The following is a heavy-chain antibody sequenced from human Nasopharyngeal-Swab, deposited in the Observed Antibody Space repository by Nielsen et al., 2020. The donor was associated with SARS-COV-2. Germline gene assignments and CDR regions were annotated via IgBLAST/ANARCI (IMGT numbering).Heavy chain of an antibody. V-gene: IGHV3-48*03. D-gene: IGHD1-26*01. CDR3: ARGRARIVGATDFDY. CDR2: ISSSGSTI. J-gene: IGHJ4*02. CDR1: GFTFSSYE. Sequence: GESLKISCAASGFTFSSYEMNWVRQAPGKGLEWVSYISSSGSTIYYGDPVKGRFTISRDNAKKSLYLQMNSLRAEDTAVYYCARGRARIVGATDFDYWGQGTLVTVSS.